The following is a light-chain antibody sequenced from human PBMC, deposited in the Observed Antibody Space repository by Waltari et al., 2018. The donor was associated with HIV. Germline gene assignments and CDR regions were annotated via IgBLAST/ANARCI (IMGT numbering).Light chain of an antibody. CDR2: GAS. CDR1: QSVSSN. CDR3: QQYNNWPLT. Sequence: DIVMTQSPPTLSLSPGERATLSCRASQSVSSNLAWYQQNPGQSPRLLIYGASTRATGVPGRFSGSGSGTEFTLTITSLQSEDFAVYYCQQYNNWPLTFGGGTKVEIK. J-gene: IGKJ4*01. V-gene: IGKV3-15*01.